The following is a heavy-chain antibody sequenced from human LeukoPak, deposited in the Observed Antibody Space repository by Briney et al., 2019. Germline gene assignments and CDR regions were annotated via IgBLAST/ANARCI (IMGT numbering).Heavy chain of an antibody. J-gene: IGHJ5*02. CDR2: TYYSGST. D-gene: IGHD3-10*01. CDR3: ARRLYYYGSGRLNWFDP. Sequence: SETLSLTCTVSGGSISSYYWSWIRQPPGKGLEWIGYTYYSGSTNYNPSLKSRVTISVDTSKNQFSLKLSSVTAADTAVYYCARRLYYYGSGRLNWFDPWGQGTLVTVSS. V-gene: IGHV4-59*01. CDR1: GGSISSYY.